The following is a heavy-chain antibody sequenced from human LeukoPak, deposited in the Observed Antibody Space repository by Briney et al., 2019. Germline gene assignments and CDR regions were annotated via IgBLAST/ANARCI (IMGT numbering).Heavy chain of an antibody. Sequence: GESLKISCKGSGYNFTTYWIGWVRQMPGKGLEWMGIIYPGDSDTRYSPSFQGQVTISADKSISTAYLQWSSLKASDTAMYYCARLSSYCSGGSCYGENDAFDIWGQGTMVTVSS. CDR1: GYNFTTYW. J-gene: IGHJ3*02. D-gene: IGHD2-15*01. CDR2: IYPGDSDT. V-gene: IGHV5-51*01. CDR3: ARLSSYCSGGSCYGENDAFDI.